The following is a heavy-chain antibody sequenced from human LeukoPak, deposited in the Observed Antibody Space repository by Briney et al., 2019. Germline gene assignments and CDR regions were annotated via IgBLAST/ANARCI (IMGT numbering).Heavy chain of an antibody. CDR1: GYTFTGYY. D-gene: IGHD2-8*01. Sequence: ASVKVSCKASGYTFTGYYMHWVRQAPGQGLEWMGGIIPIFGTANYAQKFQGRVTITADESTSTAYMELSSLRSEDTAVYYCAMRRGTKKYYYMDVWGKGTTVTISS. CDR3: AMRRGTKKYYYMDV. CDR2: IIPIFGTA. J-gene: IGHJ6*03. V-gene: IGHV1-69*13.